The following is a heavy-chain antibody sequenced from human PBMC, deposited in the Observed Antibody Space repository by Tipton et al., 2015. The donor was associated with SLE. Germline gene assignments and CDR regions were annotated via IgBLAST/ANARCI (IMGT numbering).Heavy chain of an antibody. V-gene: IGHV3-21*01. J-gene: IGHJ6*03. CDR2: ISSSSSYI. D-gene: IGHD3-22*01. CDR3: ARGYQGDSSGYYSYYYYYYMDV. Sequence: SLRLSCAASGFIFSDYSMNWVRQAPGKGLEWVSSISSSSSYIYYADSVKGRFTISRDNAKNSLYLQMNSLRAEDTAVYYCARGYQGDSSGYYSYYYYYYMDVWGKGTTVTVSS. CDR1: GFIFSDYS.